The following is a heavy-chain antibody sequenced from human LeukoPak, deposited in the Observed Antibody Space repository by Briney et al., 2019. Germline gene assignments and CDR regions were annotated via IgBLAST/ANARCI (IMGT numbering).Heavy chain of an antibody. Sequence: GGSLRLSCAASGFTFSSYAMHWVRQAPGKGLEWVAVISYDGSNKYYADSVKGRFTISRDNSKNTLYLQMNSLRAEDTAVYYCARDLGGELLDYWGQGTLVTVSS. D-gene: IGHD1-26*01. CDR1: GFTFSSYA. J-gene: IGHJ4*02. V-gene: IGHV3-30-3*01. CDR3: ARDLGGELLDY. CDR2: ISYDGSNK.